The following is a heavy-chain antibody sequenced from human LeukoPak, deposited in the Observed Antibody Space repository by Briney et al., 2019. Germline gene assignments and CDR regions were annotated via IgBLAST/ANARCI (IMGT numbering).Heavy chain of an antibody. Sequence: AGGSLRLSCAASGFTFSSYVMNWVRQAPGKGLEWVSTISNSGGSTYYADSVKGRFTISRDNSNNTLYPQMNSLRAEDTAVYYCAAYGSGAPGGQGTLVTVSS. V-gene: IGHV3-23*01. CDR2: ISNSGGST. CDR3: AAYGSGAP. CDR1: GFTFSSYV. J-gene: IGHJ4*02. D-gene: IGHD6-19*01.